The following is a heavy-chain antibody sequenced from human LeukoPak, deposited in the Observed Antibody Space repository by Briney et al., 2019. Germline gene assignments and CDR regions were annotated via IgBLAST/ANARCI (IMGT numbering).Heavy chain of an antibody. J-gene: IGHJ5*02. CDR3: ARDRGSSLGNWFDP. V-gene: IGHV3-33*01. D-gene: IGHD6-13*01. CDR2: IWYDGSNK. CDR1: GFTFSSYG. Sequence: GRSLRLSCAASGFTFSSYGMHWVRQAPGKGLQGVAVIWYDGSNKYYADSVKGRFTISRDNSKNTLYLQMNSLRAEDTAVYYCARDRGSSLGNWFDPWGQGTLVTVSS.